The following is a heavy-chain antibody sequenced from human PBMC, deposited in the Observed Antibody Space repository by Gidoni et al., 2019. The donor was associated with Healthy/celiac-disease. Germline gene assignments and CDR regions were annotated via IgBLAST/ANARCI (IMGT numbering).Heavy chain of an antibody. V-gene: IGHV4-34*01. J-gene: IGHJ3*02. CDR2: INHSGST. CDR1: GGSFSGYY. D-gene: IGHD6-19*01. CDR3: ARGLSRDWRAGSLWGRAFDI. Sequence: QVQLQQWGAGLLKPSETLSLTCAVYGGSFSGYYWSWIRQPPGKGLEWIGEINHSGSTNYNPSLKSRVTISVDTSKNQFSLKLSSVTAADTAVYYCARGLSRDWRAGSLWGRAFDIWGQGTMVTVSS.